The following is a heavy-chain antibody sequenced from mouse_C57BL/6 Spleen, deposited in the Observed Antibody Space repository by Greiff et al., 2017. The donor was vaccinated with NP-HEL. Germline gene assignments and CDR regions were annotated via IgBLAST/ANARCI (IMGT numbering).Heavy chain of an antibody. J-gene: IGHJ3*01. CDR3: ARTGKGPWFAY. CDR2: ISSGSSTI. Sequence: EVKVVESGGGLVKPGGSLKLSCAASGFTFSDYGMHWVRQAPEKGLEWVAYISSGSSTIYYADTVKGRFTISRDNAKNTLFLQMTSLRSEDTAMYYCARTGKGPWFAYWGQGTLVTVSA. V-gene: IGHV5-17*01. CDR1: GFTFSDYG. D-gene: IGHD4-1*01.